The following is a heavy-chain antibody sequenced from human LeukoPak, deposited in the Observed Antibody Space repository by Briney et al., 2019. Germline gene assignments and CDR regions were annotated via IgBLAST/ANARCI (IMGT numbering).Heavy chain of an antibody. CDR1: EFTFSTYW. CDR2: INYDGGET. D-gene: IGHD1-1*01. CDR3: ARSSGIGTTDY. J-gene: IGHJ4*02. Sequence: QPGGSLRLSCVASEFTFSTYWMSWVRQAPGKGLEWVANINYDGGETYYVDSVRGRFTISRDNAKNSLYLRMNSLRAEDTAVYYCARSSGIGTTDYWGQGTLVTVSS. V-gene: IGHV3-7*03.